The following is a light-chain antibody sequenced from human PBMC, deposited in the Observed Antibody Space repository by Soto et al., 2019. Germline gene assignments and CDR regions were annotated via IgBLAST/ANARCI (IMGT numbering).Light chain of an antibody. J-gene: IGLJ7*01. Sequence: QSAVTQLPSASGTPGQRVTISCSGSSSNIGSNYVYWYQQFPGAAPKLLIYRNSQRPSGVPDRFSGSKSGTSASLAISGLRSEDDADYYCAAWDDSLSGVVFGGGTQLTVL. CDR1: SSNIGSNY. CDR3: AAWDDSLSGVV. CDR2: RNS. V-gene: IGLV1-47*01.